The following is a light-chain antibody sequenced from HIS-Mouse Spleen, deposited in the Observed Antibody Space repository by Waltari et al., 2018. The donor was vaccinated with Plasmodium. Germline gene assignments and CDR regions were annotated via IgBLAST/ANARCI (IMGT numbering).Light chain of an antibody. Sequence: QSVLTQPPSASGTPGQRVTISCSGSSSNIGSNYVYLYQQLPGTAPKLLISRNNQRPAGVPDRFPGSKSGTSGSLASSGLRSEDEADYYCAAWDDSLSGRVFGGGTKLTVL. CDR2: RNN. J-gene: IGLJ3*02. CDR1: SSNIGSNY. V-gene: IGLV1-47*01. CDR3: AAWDDSLSGRV.